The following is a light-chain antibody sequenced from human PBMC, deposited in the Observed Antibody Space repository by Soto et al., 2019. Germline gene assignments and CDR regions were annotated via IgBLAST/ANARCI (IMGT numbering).Light chain of an antibody. CDR2: GAS. Sequence: DIVMTHSRATLSVSPGERATLSCRASQSVSSNLAWYQQNPGQAPRLLIYGASTRATGIPARFSGSGSGTELTGTISSLRSEDFEVYYCQQYKKWPLTLGGGNKGDI. CDR1: QSVSSN. V-gene: IGKV3-15*01. CDR3: QQYKKWPLT. J-gene: IGKJ4*01.